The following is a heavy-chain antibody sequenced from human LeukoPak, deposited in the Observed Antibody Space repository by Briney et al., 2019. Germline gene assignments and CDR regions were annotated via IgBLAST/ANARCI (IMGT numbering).Heavy chain of an antibody. D-gene: IGHD2-2*02. V-gene: IGHV1-18*01. CDR1: GYTFTSYG. CDR3: ARDRPGGKYCSSTSCYTGYYYYGMDA. CDR2: ISAYNGNT. J-gene: IGHJ6*02. Sequence: ASPKVSCKPSGYTFTSYGISCVRAAPGQGLEWMGWISAYNGNTNYAQTLQGRVTMTTDTSTSTAYMELRSLRSDDTAVYYCARDRPGGKYCSSTSCYTGYYYYGMDAWGQGTTVTVSS.